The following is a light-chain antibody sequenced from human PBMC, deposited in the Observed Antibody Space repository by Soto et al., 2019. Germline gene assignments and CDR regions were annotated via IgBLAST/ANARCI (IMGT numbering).Light chain of an antibody. Sequence: DIQMTQSPSSLSASVGDRVTITCQASQAISNYLSWSQHKPGKPPKLLIYEASSLQTGVPSRFSGSGSGTHFTFTISSLQPEDIATYYCQHYDNLPYTFGRGTELEIK. V-gene: IGKV1-33*01. CDR2: EAS. J-gene: IGKJ2*01. CDR1: QAISNY. CDR3: QHYDNLPYT.